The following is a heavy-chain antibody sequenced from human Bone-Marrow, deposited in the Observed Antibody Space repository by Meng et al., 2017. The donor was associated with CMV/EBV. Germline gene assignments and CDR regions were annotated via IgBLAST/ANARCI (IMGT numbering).Heavy chain of an antibody. D-gene: IGHD6-13*01. J-gene: IGHJ4*02. CDR1: GDSISSSSYY. Sequence: GSLRLSCTVSGDSISSSSYYWGWTRQPPGKGLEWIGSIYYSGSTYYNPSLKSRVTISVDTSKNQFSLKLSSVTAADTAVYYCAKGRGRYSSSWYLFDYWGQGTLVTVSS. V-gene: IGHV4-39*07. CDR3: AKGRGRYSSSWYLFDY. CDR2: IYYSGST.